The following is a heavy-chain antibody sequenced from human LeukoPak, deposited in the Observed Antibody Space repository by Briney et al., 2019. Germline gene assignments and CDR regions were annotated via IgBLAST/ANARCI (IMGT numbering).Heavy chain of an antibody. CDR3: ARVLKIAAAGPGGAFDI. D-gene: IGHD6-13*01. J-gene: IGHJ3*02. V-gene: IGHV1-2*02. CDR2: INPNSGGT. Sequence: GASVKVSCKASGYTFTNYDINWVRQAPGQGLEWMGWINPNSGGTNYAQKFQGRVTMTRDTSISTAYMELSRLRSDDTAVYYCARVLKIAAAGPGGAFDIWGQGTMVTVSS. CDR1: GYTFTNYD.